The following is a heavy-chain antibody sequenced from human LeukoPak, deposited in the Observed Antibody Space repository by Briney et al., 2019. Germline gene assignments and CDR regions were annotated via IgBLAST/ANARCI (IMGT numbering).Heavy chain of an antibody. CDR1: GYTFTGYY. CDR2: INPNSGGT. V-gene: IGHV1-2*02. Sequence: ASVKVSFKASGYTFTGYYMHWVRQAPGQGLEWMGWINPNSGGTNYAQKFQGRVTMTRDTSISTAYMELSRLRSDDTAVYYCARVGVYSDWGYDYWGQGTLVTVSS. J-gene: IGHJ4*02. D-gene: IGHD7-27*01. CDR3: ARVGVYSDWGYDY.